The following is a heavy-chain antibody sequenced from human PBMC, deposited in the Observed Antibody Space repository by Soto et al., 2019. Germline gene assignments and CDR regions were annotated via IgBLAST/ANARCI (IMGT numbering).Heavy chain of an antibody. D-gene: IGHD3-10*01. CDR1: GGSISSGGYY. V-gene: IGHV4-31*03. J-gene: IGHJ5*02. CDR2: IYYSGST. CDR3: ARVPMVRGENWFDP. Sequence: TLSLPCTVSGGSISSGGYYWSWIRQHPGKGLEWIGYIYYSGSTYYNPSLKSRVTISVDTSKNQFSLKLSSVTAADTAVYYCARVPMVRGENWFDPWGQGTLVTGSS.